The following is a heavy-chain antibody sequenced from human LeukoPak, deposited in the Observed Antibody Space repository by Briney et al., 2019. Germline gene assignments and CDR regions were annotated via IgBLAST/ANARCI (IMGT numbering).Heavy chain of an antibody. D-gene: IGHD3-9*01. V-gene: IGHV3-21*01. CDR3: ATIVGYYNILTGYYNVGGFDN. CDR1: GLTFSSYN. J-gene: IGHJ4*02. CDR2: ISSSSNYI. Sequence: PGGSLRLSCAASGLTFSSYNMNWVRQAPGKGLEWVSFISSSSNYIYYTDSVKGRFTISRDNAKNSLYLQMNSLRAEDTAVYYCATIVGYYNILTGYYNVGGFDNWGQGTLVTVSS.